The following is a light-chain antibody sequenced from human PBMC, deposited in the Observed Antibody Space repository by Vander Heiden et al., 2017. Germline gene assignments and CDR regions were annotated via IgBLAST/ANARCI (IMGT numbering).Light chain of an antibody. CDR3: CSYAGRVV. V-gene: IGLV2-11*01. CDR1: SSDVGGYNY. Sequence: QPALTQPRSVSGSPGQSVTISCTGTSSDVGGYNYVSWYQQHPGKAPKLMIYDVSKRPSGVPDRFSGSKSGNTASLTISGLQAEDEADYYCCSYAGRVVFGGGTKLTVL. CDR2: DVS. J-gene: IGLJ2*01.